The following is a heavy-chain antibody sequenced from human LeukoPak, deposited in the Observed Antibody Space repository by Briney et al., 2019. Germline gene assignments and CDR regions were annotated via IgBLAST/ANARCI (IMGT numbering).Heavy chain of an antibody. CDR3: ARDRCGGDCYSLGYPYDY. J-gene: IGHJ4*02. D-gene: IGHD2-21*02. Sequence: GASVKVSCKASGYTFTSYGISWVRQAPGQGLEWMGWISAYNGNTNYAQKLQGRVTMTTDTSTSTAYMELRSLRSDDTAVYYCARDRCGGDCYSLGYPYDYWGQGTLVTVSS. V-gene: IGHV1-18*04. CDR2: ISAYNGNT. CDR1: GYTFTSYG.